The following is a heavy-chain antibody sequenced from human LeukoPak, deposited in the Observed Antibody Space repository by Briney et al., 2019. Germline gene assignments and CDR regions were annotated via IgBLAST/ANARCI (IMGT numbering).Heavy chain of an antibody. V-gene: IGHV3-33*01. CDR1: GFTFSSYG. Sequence: QPGRSPRLSCAASGFTFSSYGMHCVRQAPGKGLAWVAVIWYDGSNKYYADSVKGRFTISRDNSKNTLYLQMNSLRAEDTAVYYFVFYRRKTAYDIEYYFDYWGQGTLVTVSS. CDR3: VFYRRKTAYDIEYYFDY. D-gene: IGHD3-9*01. J-gene: IGHJ4*02. CDR2: IWYDGSNK.